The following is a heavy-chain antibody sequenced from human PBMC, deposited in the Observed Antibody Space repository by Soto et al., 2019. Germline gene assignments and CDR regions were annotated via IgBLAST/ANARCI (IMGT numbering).Heavy chain of an antibody. D-gene: IGHD2-15*01. Sequence: PGGSLRLSCAASGFTFSSYAMSWVRQAPGKGLEWVSAISGSGGSTYYADSVKGRFTISRDNSKNTLYLQMNSLRAEDTAVYYCAKGGYCSGGSCYPLYYYYGMDVWGQGTTVTVSS. CDR3: AKGGYCSGGSCYPLYYYYGMDV. CDR1: GFTFSSYA. V-gene: IGHV3-23*01. CDR2: ISGSGGST. J-gene: IGHJ6*02.